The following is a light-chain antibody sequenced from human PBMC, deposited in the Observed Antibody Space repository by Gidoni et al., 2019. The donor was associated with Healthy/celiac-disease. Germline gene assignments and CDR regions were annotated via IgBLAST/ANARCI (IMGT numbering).Light chain of an antibody. CDR3: QQYGSTPPWT. CDR2: GAS. CDR1: QSVSSSY. J-gene: IGKJ2*02. V-gene: IGKV3-20*01. Sequence: ELVSPQSPGTLSLSPGERAPLSCRASQSVSSSYLAWYQQKPGQAPSLLIYGASSRTTSIPDRFSGSGSGTDFTLTISRLEPEDFAVYYCQQYGSTPPWTFGQGTKLEIK.